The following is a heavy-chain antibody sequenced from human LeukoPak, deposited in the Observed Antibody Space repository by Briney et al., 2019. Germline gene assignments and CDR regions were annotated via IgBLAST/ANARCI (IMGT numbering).Heavy chain of an antibody. CDR1: GYTFTGYY. Sequence: ASVTVSCKASGYTFTGYYMHWVRQAPGQGLEWMGWINPNSGGTNYAQKFQGRVTMTRDTSISTAYMELSRLRSDDTAVYYCAREKPTYYYDSSGYLDYWGQGTLVTVSS. CDR3: AREKPTYYYDSSGYLDY. V-gene: IGHV1-2*02. J-gene: IGHJ4*02. D-gene: IGHD3-22*01. CDR2: INPNSGGT.